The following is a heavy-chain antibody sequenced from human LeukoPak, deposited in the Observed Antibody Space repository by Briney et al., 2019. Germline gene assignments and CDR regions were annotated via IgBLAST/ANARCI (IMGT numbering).Heavy chain of an antibody. Sequence: PSETLSLTCTVSGGSISSYYWSWIRQPPGKGLEWIGYIYYSGSTNYNPSLKSRVTISVDTSKNQFALKLSSVTAADTAVYYCARGADREMNGCFDYWGQGTLVTVSS. D-gene: IGHD5-24*01. J-gene: IGHJ4*02. V-gene: IGHV4-59*01. CDR3: ARGADREMNGCFDY. CDR2: IYYSGST. CDR1: GGSISSYY.